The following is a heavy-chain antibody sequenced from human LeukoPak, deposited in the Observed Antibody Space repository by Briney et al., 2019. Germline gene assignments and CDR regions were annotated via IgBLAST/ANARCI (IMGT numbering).Heavy chain of an antibody. CDR1: GGTFSSYA. CDR3: ARLSDYYDSSGYYSQFDY. D-gene: IGHD3-22*01. Sequence: SVKVSCKASGGTFSSYAISWVRQAPGQGLEWMGRIIPIFGTANYAQEYQGRVTITADKSTSTAYMELSSLRSEDTAVYYCARLSDYYDSSGYYSQFDYWGQGTLVTVSS. CDR2: IIPIFGTA. J-gene: IGHJ4*02. V-gene: IGHV1-69*06.